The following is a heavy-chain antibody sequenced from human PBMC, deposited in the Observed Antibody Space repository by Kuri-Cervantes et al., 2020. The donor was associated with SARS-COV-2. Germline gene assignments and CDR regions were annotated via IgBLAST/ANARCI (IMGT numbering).Heavy chain of an antibody. CDR1: GFKFSSTD. J-gene: IGHJ4*02. V-gene: IGHV3-30*18. CDR2: ISYDGNNK. Sequence: GESMKISCAASGFKFSSTDMHWVRQAPGKGLELVAFISYDGNNKKCIAPGKGRFTISSDNPQNKLYLQMRSLRPDDTAMYYCAKDGAGAHDFWGQGTLVTVSS. CDR3: AKDGAGAHDF. D-gene: IGHD4/OR15-4a*01.